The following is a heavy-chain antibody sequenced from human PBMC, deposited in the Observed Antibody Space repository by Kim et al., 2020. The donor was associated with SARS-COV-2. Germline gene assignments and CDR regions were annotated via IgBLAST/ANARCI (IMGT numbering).Heavy chain of an antibody. D-gene: IGHD2-21*02. CDR3: ANPRGGVTDF. V-gene: IGHV3-23*01. J-gene: IGHJ4*02. Sequence: ADYAKGRFTISRDNSKNTLYLQMKSLRGEDTAVYYAANPRGGVTDFWGQGTLVTVSS.